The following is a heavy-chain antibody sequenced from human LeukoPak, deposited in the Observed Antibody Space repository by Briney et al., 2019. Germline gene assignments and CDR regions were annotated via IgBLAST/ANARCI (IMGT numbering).Heavy chain of an antibody. Sequence: PGGSLRLSCAASGFTFDDYAMPWVRQAPGKGLEWVSGISWNSGSIGYADSVKGRFTISRDNAKNSLYLQMNSLRAEDTALYYCAKDIERYCSSTSCYRGYGMDVWGQGTTVTVSS. D-gene: IGHD2-2*01. J-gene: IGHJ6*02. V-gene: IGHV3-9*01. CDR2: ISWNSGSI. CDR3: AKDIERYCSSTSCYRGYGMDV. CDR1: GFTFDDYA.